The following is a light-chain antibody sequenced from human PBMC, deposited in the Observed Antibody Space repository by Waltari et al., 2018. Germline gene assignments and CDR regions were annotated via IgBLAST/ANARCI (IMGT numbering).Light chain of an antibody. CDR2: DAS. Sequence: EIVLTQSPATLSFTPGERVTLSCRASQGISSYLAWYQQTPGQAPRLLIYDASTRATGIPARFSGSGSVTDFTLTISSLEPEDFALYYCQQRSTSFTFGPGTRVDVK. CDR3: QQRSTSFT. CDR1: QGISSY. V-gene: IGKV3-11*01. J-gene: IGKJ3*01.